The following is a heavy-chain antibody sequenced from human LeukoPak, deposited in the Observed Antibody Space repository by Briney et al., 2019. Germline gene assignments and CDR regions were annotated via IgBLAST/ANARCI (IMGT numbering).Heavy chain of an antibody. D-gene: IGHD5-12*01. CDR2: INHSGST. J-gene: IGHJ4*02. V-gene: IGHV4-34*01. Sequence: PSETLSLTCAVYGGSFRGYYWRWIRRPLGKGLEWIGEINHSGSTNYNPSLKSRVTISVDTSKNQFSLKLSSVTAADTAVYYCARGIQWLRRGGFDYWGQGTLVTVSS. CDR1: GGSFRGYY. CDR3: ARGIQWLRRGGFDY.